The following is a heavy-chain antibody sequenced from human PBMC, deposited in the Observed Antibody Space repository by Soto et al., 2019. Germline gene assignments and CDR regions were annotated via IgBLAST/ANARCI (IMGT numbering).Heavy chain of an antibody. V-gene: IGHV4-4*02. CDR1: GDSIKTETW. CDR3: AREGRLPWFES. Sequence: QVHLQESGPGLVKPSETLSLTCAVSGDSIKTETWWSWLRQLPGTGLEWIGEIKHTGDANANPALRSRVSMSVDRTKNQFFLTLRSVSAADTAVYFCAREGRLPWFESWGQGTLVTVSS. J-gene: IGHJ5*01. CDR2: IKHTGDA.